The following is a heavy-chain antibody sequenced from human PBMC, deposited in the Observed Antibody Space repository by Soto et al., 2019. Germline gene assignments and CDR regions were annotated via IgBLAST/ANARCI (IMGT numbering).Heavy chain of an antibody. V-gene: IGHV4-4*09. CDR3: ARVPSPFDFYYAMDV. CDR2: IFSSGTT. Sequence: SETLSLTCTVSGGSISSYYWSWIRQAPGKGLEWIGYIFSSGTTYYNPSLKSRLTMSLDTSQNQFSLKLNSVTAADTAVYFCARVPSPFDFYYAMDVWGQGTTVTVSS. CDR1: GGSISSYY. D-gene: IGHD3-16*01. J-gene: IGHJ6*02.